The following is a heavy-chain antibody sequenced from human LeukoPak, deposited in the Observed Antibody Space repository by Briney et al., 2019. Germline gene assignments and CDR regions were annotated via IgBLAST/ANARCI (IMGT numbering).Heavy chain of an antibody. V-gene: IGHV3-66*01. Sequence: GGSLRLSCAASGFTVSGNYMSWVRQAPGKGLEWVSVFYTSDSTYYADSVKGRFAISRDDSKNTLYLQMNNLRAEDTAVYYCARVGSLVAADYYYWGQGTLVTVSS. J-gene: IGHJ4*02. CDR3: ARVGSLVAADYYY. D-gene: IGHD2-2*01. CDR1: GFTVSGNY. CDR2: FYTSDST.